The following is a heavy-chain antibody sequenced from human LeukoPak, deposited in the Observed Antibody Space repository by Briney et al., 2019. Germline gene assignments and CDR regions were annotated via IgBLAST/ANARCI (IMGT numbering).Heavy chain of an antibody. D-gene: IGHD3-16*01. CDR2: MKGDGSEI. CDR3: ARPAYTAAYDL. Sequence: GGSLRLSCAASGFIFSTYWMMWARQAPGKGLEWVANMKGDGSEIHYVDSVKGRFTISKDNARNSLFLQMNGLRPEDTAVYYCARPAYTAAYDLWGQGTMVTVSS. CDR1: GFIFSTYW. J-gene: IGHJ3*01. V-gene: IGHV3-7*01.